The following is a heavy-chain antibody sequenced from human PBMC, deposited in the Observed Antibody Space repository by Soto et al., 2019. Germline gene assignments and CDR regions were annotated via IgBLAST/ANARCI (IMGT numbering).Heavy chain of an antibody. D-gene: IGHD2-21*02. V-gene: IGHV3-74*01. CDR1: GFTFSGYW. J-gene: IGHJ6*02. CDR3: VREATALSKFGMDV. CDR2: INSDGSTT. Sequence: TWGSLRLSCAASGFTFSGYWMHWVRQAPGKGLVWVSRINSDGSTTNNADSVEGRFTISRDNAKNTLYLQMNSLSAEDTAVYYCVREATALSKFGMDVWGQGTTVTVSS.